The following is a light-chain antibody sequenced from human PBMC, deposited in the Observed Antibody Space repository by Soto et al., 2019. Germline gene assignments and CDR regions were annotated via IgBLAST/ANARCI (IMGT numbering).Light chain of an antibody. CDR1: QGVSTW. Sequence: IQLTHSPSTLSGSVWDIVTITCRASQGVSTWLAWYQQRPSQAPKLLVYEASKLQSGVPSRFSASGSVRDFTLTISSLQPEDSATYYCQQYYDFRTFGQGTKVDIK. CDR2: EAS. J-gene: IGKJ1*01. CDR3: QQYYDFRT. V-gene: IGKV1-5*03.